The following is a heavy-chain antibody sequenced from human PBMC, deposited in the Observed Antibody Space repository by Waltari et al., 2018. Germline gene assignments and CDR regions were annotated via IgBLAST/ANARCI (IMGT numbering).Heavy chain of an antibody. V-gene: IGHV4-38-2*01. CDR2: IYQSGST. CDR1: GYSISSGYY. J-gene: IGHJ4*02. CDR3: ARHQVGGRDFEY. Sequence: QVQLHESGPGLVKSSETLSLTCAVSGYSISSGYYWGWIRQPPGKGLEGIGTIYQSGSTYYNPSLKSRITISLYTSKNQFSLKLNSVTAADTAVYYCARHQVGGRDFEYWGQGTLVTVSS. D-gene: IGHD1-26*01.